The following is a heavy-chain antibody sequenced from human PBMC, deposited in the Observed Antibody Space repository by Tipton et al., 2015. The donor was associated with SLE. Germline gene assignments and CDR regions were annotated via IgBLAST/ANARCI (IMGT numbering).Heavy chain of an antibody. Sequence: TLSLTCTVSDGSISDYYWTWIRQPAGEGLEWIGRIYASGSTNYNPSLRSRAAMSVDTSKSHFSLKVTSVTAADTAVYYCARGDPTYGSGSYYFDYWGQGTLVTVSS. CDR1: DGSISDYY. V-gene: IGHV4-4*07. D-gene: IGHD3-10*01. J-gene: IGHJ4*02. CDR3: ARGDPTYGSGSYYFDY. CDR2: IYASGST.